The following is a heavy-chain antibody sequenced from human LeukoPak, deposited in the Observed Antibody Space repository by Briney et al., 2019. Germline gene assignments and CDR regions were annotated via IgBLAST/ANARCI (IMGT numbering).Heavy chain of an antibody. CDR1: GFTFSSYS. J-gene: IGHJ4*02. V-gene: IGHV3-7*01. CDR2: IKRDGSEK. CDR3: ARSRSAGY. Sequence: QPGGSLRLSCAASGFTFSSYSMNWVRQAPGKGLEWVANIKRDGSEKYYVDSVKGRFTISRDNAKNSLYLQMDSLRAEDTAVYYCARSRSAGYWGQGTLVTVSS.